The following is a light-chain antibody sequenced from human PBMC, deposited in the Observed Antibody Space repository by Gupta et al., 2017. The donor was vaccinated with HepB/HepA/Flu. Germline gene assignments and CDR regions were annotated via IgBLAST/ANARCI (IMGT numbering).Light chain of an antibody. CDR1: NSNIGRNA. CDR2: SNN. J-gene: IGLJ2*01. CDR3: AAWDDSLNGMV. V-gene: IGLV1-44*01. Sequence: QSALNQTPSASGTPGQRVTISCSGSNSNIGRNAVNWYQQFPGTAPKLLVYSNNRRPSGVSDRFSGSKSGTSASLAISGLQSDHEADYYCAAWDDSLNGMVFGGGTKLTVL.